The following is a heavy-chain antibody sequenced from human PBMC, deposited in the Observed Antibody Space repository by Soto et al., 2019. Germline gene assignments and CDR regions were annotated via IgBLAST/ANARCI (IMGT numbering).Heavy chain of an antibody. J-gene: IGHJ4*02. CDR1: GYRFSMYS. V-gene: IGHV1-3*01. Sequence: ASVKVSCKASGYRFSMYSMHWVRQAPGQGLEWMGWINAANGITKYSEKFQGRVNFTRDESATTAYMELSSLRSDDTAVYYCVRDSPIGSTFSGYDGIDYWGQG. CDR2: INAANGIT. D-gene: IGHD5-12*01. CDR3: VRDSPIGSTFSGYDGIDY.